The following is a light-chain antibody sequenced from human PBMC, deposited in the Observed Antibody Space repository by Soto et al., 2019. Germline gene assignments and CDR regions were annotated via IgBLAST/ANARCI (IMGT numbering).Light chain of an antibody. Sequence: YELTQPPSVSVAPGQTARISCGGNNIGRKSVHWYQQKPGRAPVVVVYDDSDRPSGIPERFSGANSGDTATLTISRVEAGDGAEYFFIVLDSRSGRYIVGTGTKVTVL. V-gene: IGLV3-21*02. CDR3: IVLDSRSGRYI. CDR1: NIGRKS. J-gene: IGLJ1*01. CDR2: DDS.